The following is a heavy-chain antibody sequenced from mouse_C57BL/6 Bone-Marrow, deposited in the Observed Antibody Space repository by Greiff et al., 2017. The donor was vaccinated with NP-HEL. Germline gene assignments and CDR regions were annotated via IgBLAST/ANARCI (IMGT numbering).Heavy chain of an antibody. V-gene: IGHV1-64*01. J-gene: IGHJ3*01. CDR2: IHPNSGST. CDR3: ARGMRLRRFAY. CDR1: GYTFTSYW. D-gene: IGHD2-4*01. Sequence: QVQLKESGAELVKPGASVKLSCKASGYTFTSYWMHWVKQRPGQGLEWIGMIHPNSGSTNYNEKFKSKATLTVDKSSSTAYMQLSSLTSEDSAVYYCARGMRLRRFAYWGQGTLVTVSA.